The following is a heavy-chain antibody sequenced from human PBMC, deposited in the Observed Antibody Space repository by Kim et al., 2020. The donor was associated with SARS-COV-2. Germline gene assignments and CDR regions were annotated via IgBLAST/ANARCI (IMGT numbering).Heavy chain of an antibody. D-gene: IGHD3-9*01. CDR2: INPENGVT. Sequence: ASVKVSCKSSGYTLSHYYLNWVRQAPGEGLEWIGWINPENGVTKYAQRFQCRVTMTTDTSISTAYLEVKTLTSDDTGIYYCARLLTGEDFWGQGTLVTVS. CDR1: GYTLSHYY. J-gene: IGHJ4*02. CDR3: ARLLTGEDF. V-gene: IGHV1-2*02.